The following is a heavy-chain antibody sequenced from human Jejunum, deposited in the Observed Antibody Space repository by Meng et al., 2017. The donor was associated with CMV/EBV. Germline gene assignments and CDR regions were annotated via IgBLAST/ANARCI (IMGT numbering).Heavy chain of an antibody. D-gene: IGHD4-23*01. CDR1: SHY. Sequence: SHYWSWIRRRPGRGLKWIGYISHRSYTTYASHLEGRATISLAASRNQFSLKLNAVTAEDSAVYFCAREREVVRGNFFYYYGMDVWGQGTSVTVSS. J-gene: IGHJ6*02. V-gene: IGHV4-59*11. CDR2: ISHRSYT. CDR3: AREREVVRGNFFYYYGMDV.